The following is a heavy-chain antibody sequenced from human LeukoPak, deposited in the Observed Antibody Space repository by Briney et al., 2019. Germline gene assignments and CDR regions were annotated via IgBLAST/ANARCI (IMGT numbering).Heavy chain of an antibody. J-gene: IGHJ6*02. V-gene: IGHV4-59*08. D-gene: IGHD1-26*01. Sequence: SETLSLTCTVSGGSISSYYRSWIRQPPGKGLEWIGYIYYSGSTNYNPSLKSRVTISVDTSKNQFSLKLSSVTAADTAVYYCARSSAYLGAPLYYGMDVWGQGTTVTVSS. CDR2: IYYSGST. CDR3: ARSSAYLGAPLYYGMDV. CDR1: GGSISSYY.